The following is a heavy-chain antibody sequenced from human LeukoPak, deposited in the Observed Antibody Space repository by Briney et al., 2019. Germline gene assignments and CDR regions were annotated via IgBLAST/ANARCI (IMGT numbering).Heavy chain of an antibody. CDR2: ISWNSGSI. CDR1: GFTFDDYA. Sequence: GGSLRLSCAASGFTFDDYAMHWVRQAPGKGLEWVSGISWNSGSIGYADSVKGRFTISRDNAKNSLYLQMNSLRAEDTALYYCAKSPTTTIYWYFDLWSRGTLVTVSS. D-gene: IGHD1-1*01. J-gene: IGHJ2*01. V-gene: IGHV3-9*01. CDR3: AKSPTTTIYWYFDL.